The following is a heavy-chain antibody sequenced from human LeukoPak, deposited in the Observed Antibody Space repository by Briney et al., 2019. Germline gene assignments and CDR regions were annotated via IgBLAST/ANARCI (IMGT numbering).Heavy chain of an antibody. J-gene: IGHJ3*02. CDR1: GYSFSFYW. D-gene: IGHD2/OR15-2a*01. CDR2: IYPDDSDT. CDR3: ARPLTTSYDAFDI. Sequence: GESLKISCRGSGYSFSFYWIAWVRQMPGKGLQWMGIIYPDDSDTRYSPSFQGQVTISADKSISIAYLQWSSLKASDTAMYYCARPLTTSYDAFDIWGQGTMVTVSS. V-gene: IGHV5-51*01.